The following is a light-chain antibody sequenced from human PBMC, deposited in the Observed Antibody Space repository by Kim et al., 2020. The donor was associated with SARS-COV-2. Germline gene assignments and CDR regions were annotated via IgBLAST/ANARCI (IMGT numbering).Light chain of an antibody. CDR1: SSNVGGTT. CDR3: AAWDDSLNGWV. CDR2: TTD. V-gene: IGLV1-44*01. J-gene: IGLJ3*02. Sequence: QSVLTQPPSASGTPGQRVTISCSGSSSNVGGTTVNWFQQFPGAAPRVLIYTTDQRPSGVPDRFSGSKSGTSASLAISGLQSEDEADYYCAAWDDSLNGWVFGGGTQLTVL.